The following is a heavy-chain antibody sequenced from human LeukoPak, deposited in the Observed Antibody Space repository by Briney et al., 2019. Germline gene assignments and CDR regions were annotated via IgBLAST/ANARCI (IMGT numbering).Heavy chain of an antibody. J-gene: IGHJ4*02. D-gene: IGHD3-9*01. CDR2: IWYDGSNK. Sequence: GGSLRLSCAASGFTFSSYGVHWVRQAPGKGLEWVAVIWYDGSNKYYGDSVKGRFTISRDNSKNTLYLQMDSLRAEDTAVYYCARDPPLTGYYFDYWGQGSLVTVSS. CDR3: ARDPPLTGYYFDY. CDR1: GFTFSSYG. V-gene: IGHV3-33*01.